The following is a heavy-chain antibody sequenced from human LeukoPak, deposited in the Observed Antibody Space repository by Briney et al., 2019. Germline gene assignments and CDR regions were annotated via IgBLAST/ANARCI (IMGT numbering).Heavy chain of an antibody. CDR3: AAEVGAMGLYYYYYYMDV. D-gene: IGHD1-26*01. Sequence: SETLSLTCTVSGGSLSSYYWSWIRQPAGKGLEWIGRIYTSGSTNYNPSLTSRVTMSVDKSKNQFSLKLSSVTAADTAVYYCAAEVGAMGLYYYYYYMDVWGKGTTVTISS. V-gene: IGHV4-4*07. CDR1: GGSLSSYY. CDR2: IYTSGST. J-gene: IGHJ6*03.